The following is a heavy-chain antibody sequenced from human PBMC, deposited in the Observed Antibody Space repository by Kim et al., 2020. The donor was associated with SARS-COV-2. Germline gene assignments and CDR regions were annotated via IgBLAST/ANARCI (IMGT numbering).Heavy chain of an antibody. V-gene: IGHV4-34*01. CDR2: INHSGST. CDR1: GGSFSGYY. Sequence: SETLSLTCAVYGGSFSGYYWSWIRQPPGKGLEWIGEINHSGSTNYNPSLKSRVTISVDTSKNQFSLKLSSVTAADTAVYYCARIYGDYPSGYWGQGTLVTVSS. J-gene: IGHJ4*02. CDR3: ARIYGDYPSGY. D-gene: IGHD4-17*01.